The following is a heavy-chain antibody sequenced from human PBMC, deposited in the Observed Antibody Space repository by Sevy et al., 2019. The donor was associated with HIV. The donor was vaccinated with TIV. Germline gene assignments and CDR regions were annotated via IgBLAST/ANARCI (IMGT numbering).Heavy chain of an antibody. CDR1: GFTFSKYS. V-gene: IGHV3-23*01. D-gene: IGHD2-8*01. CDR2: LSFGCGEI. Sequence: GGSLRLSCAASGFTFSKYSMSWVRQPPGKGLEWVSTLSFGCGEINYADSVKGRFTISRDGSKSSVYLQMNNLRPEDTAVYYCAREGCTKPHDYWGQGTLVTVSS. CDR3: AREGCTKPHDY. J-gene: IGHJ4*02.